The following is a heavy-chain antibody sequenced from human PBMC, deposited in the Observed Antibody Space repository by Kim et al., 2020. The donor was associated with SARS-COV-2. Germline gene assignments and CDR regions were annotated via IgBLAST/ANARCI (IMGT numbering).Heavy chain of an antibody. Sequence: SETLSLTCAVYGGSFSGYYWSWIRQPPGKGLEWIGEINHSGSTNYNPSLKSRVTISVDTSKNQFSLKLSSVTAADTAVYYCAVVVAATPGWFDPWGQGTLVTVSS. CDR3: AVVVAATPGWFDP. J-gene: IGHJ5*02. D-gene: IGHD2-15*01. CDR1: GGSFSGYY. V-gene: IGHV4-34*01. CDR2: INHSGST.